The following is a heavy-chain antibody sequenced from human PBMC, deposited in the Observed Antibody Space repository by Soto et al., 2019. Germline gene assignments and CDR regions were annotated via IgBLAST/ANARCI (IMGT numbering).Heavy chain of an antibody. CDR1: GGSISSYY. Sequence: SETLSLTCTVSGGSISSYYWSWIRQPPGKGLEWIGYIYYSGSTNYNTSLKSRVTISVDTSKKQFSLKLSSVTAADTAVYYCARVRKQQLAIDYWGQGTLVTVSS. CDR2: IYYSGST. J-gene: IGHJ4*02. V-gene: IGHV4-59*01. CDR3: ARVRKQQLAIDY. D-gene: IGHD6-13*01.